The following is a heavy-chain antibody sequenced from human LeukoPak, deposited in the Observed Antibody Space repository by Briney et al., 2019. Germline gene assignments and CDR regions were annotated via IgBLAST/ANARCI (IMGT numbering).Heavy chain of an antibody. Sequence: SETLSLTCTVSGGFISSYYWSWIRQPPGKGLEWIGYIYYRGSTNYNPSLKRPVTISVDPSKNQFSMKLSSVTAADTAVYYCARSAARYGYVNSRLFDPWGQGTLVTVSS. CDR2: IYYRGST. J-gene: IGHJ5*02. CDR3: ARSAARYGYVNSRLFDP. CDR1: GGFISSYY. V-gene: IGHV4-59*01. D-gene: IGHD5-18*01.